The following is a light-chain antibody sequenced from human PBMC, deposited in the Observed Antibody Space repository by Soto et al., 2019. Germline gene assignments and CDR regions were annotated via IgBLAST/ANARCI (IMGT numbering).Light chain of an antibody. V-gene: IGKV1-9*01. CDR1: QGISTY. J-gene: IGKJ5*01. CDR2: AAS. Sequence: DIQLIQSPSFLSASVGYRFTITCRASQGISTYLAWYQQKPGKAPKLLIYAASTLQSGVPLSFSGSGSGTSFTLTISSLQPEDFATYYCQQLLSYPITFGQGTRREIK. CDR3: QQLLSYPIT.